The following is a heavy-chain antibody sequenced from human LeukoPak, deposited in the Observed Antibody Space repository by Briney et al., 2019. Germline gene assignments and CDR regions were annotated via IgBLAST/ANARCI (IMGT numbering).Heavy chain of an antibody. V-gene: IGHV4-4*09. Sequence: PSETLSLTCTVFGGSINSYYWSWIRQPPGKGLEWIGYIYTSGSTNYNPSLKSRVIISADTSKNQFSLKLSSVTAADTAVYYCARSRSSSWWFAFDIWGQGTMVTVSS. CDR1: GGSINSYY. J-gene: IGHJ3*02. CDR3: ARSRSSSWWFAFDI. CDR2: IYTSGST. D-gene: IGHD6-13*01.